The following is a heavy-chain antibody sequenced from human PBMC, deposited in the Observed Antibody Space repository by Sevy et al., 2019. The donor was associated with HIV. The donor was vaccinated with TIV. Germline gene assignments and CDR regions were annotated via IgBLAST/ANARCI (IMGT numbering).Heavy chain of an antibody. D-gene: IGHD3-22*01. CDR3: ARDAALSNYYDSSGYPNAFDI. CDR2: ISSSSSYI. J-gene: IGHJ3*02. Sequence: GGSLRLSCAASGFTFSSYSMNWVRQAPGKGLEWVSSISSSSSYIYYADSVKGRFTISRDNARNSLYLQMNSLRAEDKAVYYGARDAALSNYYDSSGYPNAFDIWGQGTMVTVSS. V-gene: IGHV3-21*01. CDR1: GFTFSSYS.